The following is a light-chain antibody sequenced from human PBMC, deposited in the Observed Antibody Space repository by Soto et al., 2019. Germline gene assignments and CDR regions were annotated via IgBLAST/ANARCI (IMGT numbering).Light chain of an antibody. CDR1: QSISSE. V-gene: IGKV3-15*01. CDR2: GAS. Sequence: EIVMTQSPATPSVSPGERATLSCRASQSISSELAWYQQRPGQPPRLLIYGASTRATGVPDRFTGSGSGSDFTLTISGLQSEDFAVYYCQQGHNWPLTFGQGTRLEI. J-gene: IGKJ2*01. CDR3: QQGHNWPLT.